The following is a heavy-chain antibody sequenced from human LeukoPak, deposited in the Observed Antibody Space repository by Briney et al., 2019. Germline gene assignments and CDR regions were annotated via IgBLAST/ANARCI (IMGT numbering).Heavy chain of an antibody. CDR3: ARDPAYDSSGYWGGSIDY. CDR1: GGTFSSYA. V-gene: IGHV1-69*04. CDR2: IIPILGIA. D-gene: IGHD3-22*01. Sequence: SVKVSCKASGGTFSSYAISWVRQAPGQGLEWMGRIIPILGIANYAQKFQGRVTITADKSTSTAYMELSSLRSEDTAVYYCARDPAYDSSGYWGGSIDYWGQGTLVTVSS. J-gene: IGHJ4*02.